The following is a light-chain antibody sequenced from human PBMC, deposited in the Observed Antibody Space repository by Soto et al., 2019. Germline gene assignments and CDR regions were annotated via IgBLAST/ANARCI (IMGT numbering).Light chain of an antibody. V-gene: IGLV2-14*01. CDR2: DVS. CDR3: SSYTSSSTPYV. CDR1: SSDVGGYNY. Sequence: QSALTQPASVSGSPGQSITISCTGTSSDVGGYNYVSWYQQYPGKAPKLMIFDVSDRPSGVSNRFSASKSGNTASLTISGLQAEDEADYYCSSYTSSSTPYVFGTGTKLTVL. J-gene: IGLJ1*01.